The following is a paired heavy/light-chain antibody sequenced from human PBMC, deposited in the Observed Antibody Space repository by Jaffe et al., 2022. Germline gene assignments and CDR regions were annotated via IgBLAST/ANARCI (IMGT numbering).Light chain of an antibody. CDR3: QQYYTTPPA. CDR2: WAS. J-gene: IGKJ5*01. V-gene: IGKV4-1*01. CDR1: QSVLYSSNNKNY. Sequence: DIVMTQSPDSLAVSLGERATINCKSSQSVLYSSNNKNYLAWYQQKPGQPPKLLIYWASTRESGVPDRFSGSGSGTDFTLTISSLQAEDVAVYYCQQYYTTPPAFGQGTRLEIK.
Heavy chain of an antibody. CDR1: GYTFTSYA. J-gene: IGHJ6*03. CDR3: AIPGLPYDFWSGYPLYYYMDV. V-gene: IGHV7-4-1*02. Sequence: QVQLVQSGSELKKPGASVKVSCKASGYTFTSYAMNWVRQAPGQGLEWMGWINTNTGNPTYAQAFTGRFVFSLDTSVNTAYLQISSLKAEDTAVYYCAIPGLPYDFWSGYPLYYYMDVWGKGTTVTVSS. CDR2: INTNTGNP. D-gene: IGHD3-3*01.